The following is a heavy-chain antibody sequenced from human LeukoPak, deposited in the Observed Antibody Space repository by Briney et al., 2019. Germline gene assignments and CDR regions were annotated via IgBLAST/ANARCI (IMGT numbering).Heavy chain of an antibody. Sequence: GGSLRLSCAGSGFTFSTYWMGWVRQAPGKGLEWVANINQDGSENHYVDSVKGRFTISRDNAKNTLNLQMNSLRAEDTAVYYCARDLGQYYDTSDNWFDPWGQGTLVTVSS. D-gene: IGHD3-22*01. CDR1: GFTFSTYW. CDR2: INQDGSEN. J-gene: IGHJ5*02. V-gene: IGHV3-7*01. CDR3: ARDLGQYYDTSDNWFDP.